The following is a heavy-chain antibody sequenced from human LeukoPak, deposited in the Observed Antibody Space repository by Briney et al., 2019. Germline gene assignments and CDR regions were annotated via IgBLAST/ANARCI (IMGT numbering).Heavy chain of an antibody. CDR1: GFTVSSNY. CDR2: IYSDGST. V-gene: IGHV3-53*04. D-gene: IGHD4-17*01. J-gene: IGHJ2*01. Sequence: GGSLRLSCAASGFTVSSNYMSCVRQAPGKGLEWVSVIYSDGSTFYADSVKGRFTISRHNSRNTLYLQMNSLRVEDTALYFCTRVTSRYWYFDLWGRGTLVTVSS. CDR3: TRVTSRYWYFDL.